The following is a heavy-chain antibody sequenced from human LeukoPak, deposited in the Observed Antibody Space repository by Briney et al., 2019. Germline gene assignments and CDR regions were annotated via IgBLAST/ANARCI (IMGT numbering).Heavy chain of an antibody. V-gene: IGHV3-33*01. J-gene: IGHJ4*02. CDR1: GFTFSSYA. CDR2: IWYDGSNK. Sequence: GGSLRLSGAASGFTFSSYAMHWVRQAPGKRLEWVAVIWYDGSNKYYADSVKGRFTISRDNSKNTLYLQMNSLRAEDTAVYYCARDQSGYDFGFDYWGQGTLVTVSS. D-gene: IGHD5-12*01. CDR3: ARDQSGYDFGFDY.